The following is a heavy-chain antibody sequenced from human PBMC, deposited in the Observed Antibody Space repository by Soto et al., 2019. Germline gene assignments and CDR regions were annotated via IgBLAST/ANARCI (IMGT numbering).Heavy chain of an antibody. V-gene: IGHV3-23*01. CDR2: VSYSGGST. D-gene: IGHD4-17*01. Sequence: VQLLESGGGLVQPGGSLRLSCAVSGFTFSSYAMKWVRQAPGKGLECVSAVSYSGGSTYYADSVKGRFTISRDNSKNPLYLQVNSLRAEDTAVYFCVRGESAVTTWYFDFWGRGTLVTVSS. CDR3: VRGESAVTTWYFDF. J-gene: IGHJ2*01. CDR1: GFTFSSYA.